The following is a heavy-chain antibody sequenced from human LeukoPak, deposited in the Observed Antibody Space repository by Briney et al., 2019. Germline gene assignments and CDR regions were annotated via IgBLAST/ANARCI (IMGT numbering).Heavy chain of an antibody. Sequence: GGSLRLSCAASGFTFSSYAMSWVRQAPGKGLEWVSAISGSGGSTYYADSVKGRFTISRDNSKNTLYLQMNSLRAEDTAVYYCAKTYYYGSGSYPNDNYYYGMDVWGQGTTVTVSS. D-gene: IGHD3-10*01. CDR2: ISGSGGST. J-gene: IGHJ6*02. CDR3: AKTYYYGSGSYPNDNYYYGMDV. V-gene: IGHV3-23*01. CDR1: GFTFSSYA.